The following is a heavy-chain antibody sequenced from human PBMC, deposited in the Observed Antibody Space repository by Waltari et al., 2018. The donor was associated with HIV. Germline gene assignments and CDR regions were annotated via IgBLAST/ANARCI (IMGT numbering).Heavy chain of an antibody. Sequence: QLQLQESGPGVVKPLETLSLTCTVSGGFFRGSDYYWGWIRQSPGKGLEWIGNIQYGGNTIDNPSLESRVSMSIDTSRGQFSLTLKDVTAADTAVYFCARRGNYRAAEYNYFGPWGQGIQVIVSS. CDR3: ARRGNYRAAEYNYFGP. J-gene: IGHJ5*02. CDR1: GGFFRGSDYY. D-gene: IGHD1-7*01. V-gene: IGHV4-39*01. CDR2: IQYGGNT.